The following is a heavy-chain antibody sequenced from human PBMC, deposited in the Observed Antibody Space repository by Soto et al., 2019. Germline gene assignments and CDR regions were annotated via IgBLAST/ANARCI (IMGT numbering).Heavy chain of an antibody. CDR1: GYSFTSYW. V-gene: IGHV5-51*01. Sequence: GESLKISCKGSGYSFTSYWIGWVRQMPGKGLEWMGTIYPGDSDTRYNPSFQGQVTISADKSISTAYLQWSSLKASDTAMYYCARFRITIFGVVNRAFDIWGQGTMVTVSS. D-gene: IGHD3-3*01. J-gene: IGHJ3*02. CDR2: IYPGDSDT. CDR3: ARFRITIFGVVNRAFDI.